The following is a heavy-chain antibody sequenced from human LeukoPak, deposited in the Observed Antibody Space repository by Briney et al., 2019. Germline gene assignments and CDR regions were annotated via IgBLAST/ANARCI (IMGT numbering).Heavy chain of an antibody. V-gene: IGHV3-23*01. CDR3: ANSYSGSYLADFDY. CDR1: GFTFSSYG. Sequence: GGTLRLSCAASGFTFSSYGMSWVRQAPGKGLEWVSAISGSGGSTYYADSVKGRFTISRDNSKNTLYLQMNSLRAEDTAVYYCANSYSGSYLADFDYWGQGTLVTVSS. J-gene: IGHJ4*02. CDR2: ISGSGGST. D-gene: IGHD1-26*01.